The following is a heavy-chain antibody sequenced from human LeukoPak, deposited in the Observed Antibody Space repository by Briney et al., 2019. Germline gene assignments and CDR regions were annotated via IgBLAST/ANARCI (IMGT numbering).Heavy chain of an antibody. CDR3: ARDLSSGSYSGRYYYGTDV. J-gene: IGHJ6*02. Sequence: GASVKVSCKASGGTFSSYAISWVRQAPGQGLEWMGRIIPILGIANYAQKFQGRVTITADKSTSTAYMELSSLRSEDTTVYYCARDLSSGSYSGRYYYGTDVWGQGTTVTVSS. V-gene: IGHV1-69*04. D-gene: IGHD1-26*01. CDR1: GGTFSSYA. CDR2: IIPILGIA.